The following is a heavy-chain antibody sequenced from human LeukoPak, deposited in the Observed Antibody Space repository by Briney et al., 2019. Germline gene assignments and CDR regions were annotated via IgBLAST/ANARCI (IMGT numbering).Heavy chain of an antibody. CDR1: GGSISSYY. CDR2: IYYSGST. CDR3: ARAVAGHYYYGMDV. D-gene: IGHD6-19*01. V-gene: IGHV4-59*01. J-gene: IGHJ6*02. Sequence: TASETLSLTCTVSGGSISSYYWSWIRQPPGKGLEWIGYIYYSGSTNYNPSLKSRVTISVDTSKNQFSLKLSSVTAADTAVYYCARAVAGHYYYGMDVWGQGTTVTVSS.